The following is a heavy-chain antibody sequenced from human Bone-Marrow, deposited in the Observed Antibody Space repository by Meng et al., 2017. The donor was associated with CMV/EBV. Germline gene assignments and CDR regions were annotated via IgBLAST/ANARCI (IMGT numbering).Heavy chain of an antibody. J-gene: IGHJ4*02. CDR1: GFTFSNYG. V-gene: IGHV3-30*02. CDR3: ASSPPTSWLLTSYYFDY. D-gene: IGHD2-2*01. Sequence: GESLKISCAASGFTFSNYGMHWVRQAPGKGLEWVAFIRYDGSNKYYADSVKGRFTISRDNSKNTLYLQMNSLRAEDTAVYYCASSPPTSWLLTSYYFDYWGQGTLVTVSS. CDR2: IRYDGSNK.